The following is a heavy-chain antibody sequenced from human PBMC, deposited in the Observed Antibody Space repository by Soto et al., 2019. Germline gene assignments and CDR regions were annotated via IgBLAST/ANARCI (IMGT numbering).Heavy chain of an antibody. CDR2: INAGNGNT. CDR1: GYTFTSYA. CDR3: ARGDVVLVAATRFDP. J-gene: IGHJ5*02. Sequence: QVQLVQSGAEVKKPGASVKVSCKASGYTFTSYAMHWVRQAPGQRLEWMGWINAGNGNTKYSQKFQGRVTITRDTAESTAYMELGSLRSEDTSVYYCARGDVVLVAATRFDPWGQGTLVAVSS. D-gene: IGHD2-15*01. V-gene: IGHV1-3*01.